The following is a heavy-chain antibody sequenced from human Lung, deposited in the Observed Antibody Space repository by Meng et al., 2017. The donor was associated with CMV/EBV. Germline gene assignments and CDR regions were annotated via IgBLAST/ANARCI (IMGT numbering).Heavy chain of an antibody. CDR1: GYSISSGYY. J-gene: IGHJ4*02. CDR3: ARASFDY. Sequence: AETLSLTCTVSGYSISSGYYWGWVRQPPGKGLEWIGSIYHRGSTYYNPSLKSRVTISVDTSKNQFSLKLSSVTAADTAVYYCARASFDYWGQGTLVTVSS. V-gene: IGHV4-38-2*02. CDR2: IYHRGST.